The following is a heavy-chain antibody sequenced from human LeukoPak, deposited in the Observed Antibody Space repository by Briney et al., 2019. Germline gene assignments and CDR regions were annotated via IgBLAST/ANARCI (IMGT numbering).Heavy chain of an antibody. CDR1: GFTFSSYW. Sequence: GGSLRLSCAASGFTFSSYWMHWVRQAPGKGLVWVSRINSDGTSTSYADSVKGRFTISRDNAKNTLYLQMNSLRAEDTAVYYCARGQIDGIGYYYDSSGQTDYWGQGTLVTVSS. J-gene: IGHJ4*02. D-gene: IGHD3-22*01. CDR2: INSDGTST. V-gene: IGHV3-74*01. CDR3: ARGQIDGIGYYYDSSGQTDY.